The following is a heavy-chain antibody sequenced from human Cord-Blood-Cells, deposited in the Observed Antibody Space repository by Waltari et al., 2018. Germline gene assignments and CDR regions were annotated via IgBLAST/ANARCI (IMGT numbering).Heavy chain of an antibody. CDR2: INHRGST. CDR1: GGSFSGYY. Sequence: QVQLQQWGAGLLKPSETLSLTCAVYGGSFSGYYWSWIRQPPGKGLEWIGEINHRGSTNDDPSLKSRVTISVDTSKNQFSLKLSSVTAADTAVYYCARGGVVTYYDFWSGYYFDYWGQGTLVTVSS. CDR3: ARGGVVTYYDFWSGYYFDY. V-gene: IGHV4-34*01. D-gene: IGHD3-3*01. J-gene: IGHJ4*02.